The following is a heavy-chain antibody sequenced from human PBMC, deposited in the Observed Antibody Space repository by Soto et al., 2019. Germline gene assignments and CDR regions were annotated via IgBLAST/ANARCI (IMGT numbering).Heavy chain of an antibody. Sequence: ASVKVSCKASGYTFTSYGISWVRQAPGQGLEWMGWINTYNGNTNYAQKLQGRVTMTTDTSTSTAYMELRSLRSDDTAVYYCARGQKVMAEYYFDYWGQGTLVTVSS. J-gene: IGHJ4*02. D-gene: IGHD3-16*01. CDR1: GYTFTSYG. CDR3: ARGQKVMAEYYFDY. CDR2: INTYNGNT. V-gene: IGHV1-18*01.